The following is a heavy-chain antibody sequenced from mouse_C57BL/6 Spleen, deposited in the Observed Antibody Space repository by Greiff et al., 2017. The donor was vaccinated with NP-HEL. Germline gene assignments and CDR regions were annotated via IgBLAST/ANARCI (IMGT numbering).Heavy chain of an antibody. Sequence: VQLKQSGAELVRPGASVKLSCTASGFNIKDDYMHWVKQRPEQGLEWIGWIDPENGDTEYASKFQGKATITADTSSNTAYLQLSSLPSEDTAVYYCTYYPWFAYWGQGTLVTVSA. CDR2: IDPENGDT. V-gene: IGHV14-4*01. CDR3: TYYPWFAY. D-gene: IGHD1-1*02. CDR1: GFNIKDDY. J-gene: IGHJ3*01.